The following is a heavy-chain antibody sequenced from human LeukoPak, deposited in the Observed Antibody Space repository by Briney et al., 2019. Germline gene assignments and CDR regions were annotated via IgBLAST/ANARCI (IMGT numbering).Heavy chain of an antibody. Sequence: SETLSLTCTVSGGSISSSSYYWGWIRQPPGKGLEWIGSIYYSGSTNYNPSPKSRVTISVDTSKNQFSLKLSSVTAADTAVYYCARGRIQLWLRAAFDIWGQGTMVTVSS. D-gene: IGHD5-18*01. J-gene: IGHJ3*02. CDR1: GGSISSSSYY. CDR3: ARGRIQLWLRAAFDI. V-gene: IGHV4-39*07. CDR2: IYYSGST.